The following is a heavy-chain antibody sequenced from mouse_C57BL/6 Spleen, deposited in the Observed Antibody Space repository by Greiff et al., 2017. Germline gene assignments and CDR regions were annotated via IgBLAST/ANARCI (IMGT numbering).Heavy chain of an antibody. J-gene: IGHJ3*01. D-gene: IGHD3-2*02. CDR2: IHPSDSDT. Sequence: VQLQQPGAELVKPGASVKVSCKASGYTFTSYWMHWVKQRPGQGLEWIGRIHPSDSDTNYNQKFKGKATLTVDKSSSTAYMQLSSLTSEDSAVYYCASCLDSSGYWFAYWGQGTLVTVSA. CDR3: ASCLDSSGYWFAY. V-gene: IGHV1-74*01. CDR1: GYTFTSYW.